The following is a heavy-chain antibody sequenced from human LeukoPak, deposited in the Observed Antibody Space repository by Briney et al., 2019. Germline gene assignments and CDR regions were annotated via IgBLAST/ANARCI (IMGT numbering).Heavy chain of an antibody. V-gene: IGHV4-61*01. Sequence: SETLSLTCTVSGGSVSSGSYYWSWIRQPPGKGLEWIGYIYYSGSTNYNPSLKSRVTISVDTSKSQFSLKLSSVTAADTAVYYCARTPRDSSGWYDNWFDPWGQGTLVTVSS. D-gene: IGHD6-19*01. CDR2: IYYSGST. J-gene: IGHJ5*02. CDR3: ARTPRDSSGWYDNWFDP. CDR1: GGSVSSGSYY.